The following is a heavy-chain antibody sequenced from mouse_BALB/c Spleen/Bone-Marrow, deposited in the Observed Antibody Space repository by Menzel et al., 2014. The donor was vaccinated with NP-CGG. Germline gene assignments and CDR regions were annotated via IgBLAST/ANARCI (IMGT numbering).Heavy chain of an antibody. D-gene: IGHD2-4*01. Sequence: VQLKQSGPGLVKPSQSLSLTCTVTGYSITSDYAWNWIRQFPGNKLEWMGYISYSGSTSYNPSLKRRISITRDTSKNQFFLQLNSVTTEDTATYYCARGITTAWFAYWGQGTLVTVSA. V-gene: IGHV3-2*02. CDR1: GYSITSDYA. J-gene: IGHJ3*01. CDR3: ARGITTAWFAY. CDR2: ISYSGST.